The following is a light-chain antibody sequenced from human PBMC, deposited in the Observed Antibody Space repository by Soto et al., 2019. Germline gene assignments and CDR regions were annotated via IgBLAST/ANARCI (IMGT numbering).Light chain of an antibody. J-gene: IGLJ3*02. V-gene: IGLV4-60*03. CDR3: ETWDSNVRV. CDR2: LQHSGTY. CDR1: SGHVYYN. Sequence: QRVLPQSSSAPASPGAAVKLTGTLGSGHVYYNIAWHQQQPVKAPRFLMYLQHSGTYNRGSGVPDRFSGSSSGADRYLIISKLQSEDEAHYYCETWDSNVRVFGGGTKVTVL.